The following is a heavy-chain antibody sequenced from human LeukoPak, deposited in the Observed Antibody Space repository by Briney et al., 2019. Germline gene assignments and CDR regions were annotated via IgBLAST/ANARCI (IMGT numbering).Heavy chain of an antibody. CDR1: LDSTTSNF. J-gene: IGHJ4*02. V-gene: IGHV4-4*02. CDR3: AREMLGGFNPGAY. D-gene: IGHD1-14*01. CDR2: IHRSGSP. Sequence: SETLSLTCTVSLDSTTSNFWSWVRQPPGKGLEWIGEIHRSGSPNYNPSLQSRVTISIDKARNQIVLELSCVRSADTAVYYCAREMLGGFNPGAYWGQGTLVTVSS.